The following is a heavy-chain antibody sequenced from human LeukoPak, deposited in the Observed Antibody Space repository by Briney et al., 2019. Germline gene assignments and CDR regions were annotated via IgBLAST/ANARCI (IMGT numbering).Heavy chain of an antibody. V-gene: IGHV1-24*01. CDR1: GYTLTELS. Sequence: ASVTVSCKVSGYTLTELSMHWVGRPPGKGLGWMGGFDLEDGGTIYAQKFQGRVTMTEDTSTDTAYMELSSLRSEDTAVYYCAIEKYRDLYDILTGAMDYWGQGTLVTVSS. CDR3: AIEKYRDLYDILTGAMDY. D-gene: IGHD3-9*01. CDR2: FDLEDGGT. J-gene: IGHJ4*02.